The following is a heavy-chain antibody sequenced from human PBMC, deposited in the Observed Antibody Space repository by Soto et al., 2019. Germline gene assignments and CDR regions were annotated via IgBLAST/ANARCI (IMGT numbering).Heavy chain of an antibody. CDR2: INTNGVNT. CDR1: GGTLSGCA. Sequence: GEDRRVWCRGSGGTLSGCAMFVGRQAPGKGLEYVSAINTNGVNTFYAKSVKGRLTIYRDNSKNTMYLQMGSMRAEDMAVYYCARGSVEKSRGWPTSSHYPDQGPL. CDR3: ARGSVEKSRGWPTSSHY. V-gene: IGHV3-64*01. D-gene: IGHD6-19*01. J-gene: IGHJ4*02.